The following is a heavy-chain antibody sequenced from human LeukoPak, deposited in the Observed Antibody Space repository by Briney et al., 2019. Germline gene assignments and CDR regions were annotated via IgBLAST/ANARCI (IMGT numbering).Heavy chain of an antibody. V-gene: IGHV4-59*01. CDR1: GGSISSYY. Sequence: KSSETLSLTCTVSGGSISSYYWSWIRQPPGKGLEWIGYIYYSGSTNYNPSLKSRVTISVDTSKNQFSLKLSSVTAADTAVYYCARHRDSSSWSAHLDYWGQGTLVTVSS. CDR3: ARHRDSSSWSAHLDY. D-gene: IGHD6-13*01. CDR2: IYYSGST. J-gene: IGHJ4*02.